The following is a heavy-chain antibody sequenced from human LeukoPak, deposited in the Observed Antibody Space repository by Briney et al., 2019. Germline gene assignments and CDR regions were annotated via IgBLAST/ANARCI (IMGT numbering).Heavy chain of an antibody. CDR2: IYYSGST. J-gene: IGHJ4*02. Sequence: SETLSLTCTVSGGXISSSSYYWGWIRQPPGKGLEWIGSIYYSGSTYYNPSLKSRVTISVDTSKNQFSLKLSSVTAADTAVYYCARGYYDILTGYSNWGQGTLVTVSS. CDR1: GGXISSSSYY. D-gene: IGHD3-9*01. CDR3: ARGYYDILTGYSN. V-gene: IGHV4-39*01.